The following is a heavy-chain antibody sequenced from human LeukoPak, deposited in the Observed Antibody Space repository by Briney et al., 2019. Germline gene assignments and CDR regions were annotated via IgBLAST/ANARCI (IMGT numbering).Heavy chain of an antibody. V-gene: IGHV3-21*01. CDR1: GFTFSSYS. CDR2: ISSSSSYI. D-gene: IGHD3-22*01. J-gene: IGHJ4*02. Sequence: GGSLRLSCAASGFTFSSYSMNWVRQAPGKGLEWVSSISSSSSYICYADSVKGRFTISRDNDKNSLYLQMNSLRAEDTAVYYCASERSGYYFFDYWGQGTLVTVSS. CDR3: ASERSGYYFFDY.